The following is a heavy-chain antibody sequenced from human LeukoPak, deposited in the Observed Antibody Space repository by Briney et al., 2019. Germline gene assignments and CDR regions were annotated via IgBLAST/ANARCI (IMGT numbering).Heavy chain of an antibody. CDR3: ARVGEPYSSSSRDYYGMDV. CDR2: ISYDGSNK. D-gene: IGHD6-6*01. J-gene: IGHJ6*02. Sequence: GGSLRLSCAASGFTFSSYAMHWVRQAPGKGLEWVAVISYDGSNKYYADSVKGRFTISRDNSKNTLYLQMNSLRAEDTAVYYCARVGEPYSSSSRDYYGMDVWGQGTTVTVSS. CDR1: GFTFSSYA. V-gene: IGHV3-30-3*01.